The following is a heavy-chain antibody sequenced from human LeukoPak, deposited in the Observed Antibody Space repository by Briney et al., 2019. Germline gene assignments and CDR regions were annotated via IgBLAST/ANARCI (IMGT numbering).Heavy chain of an antibody. V-gene: IGHV3-20*04. Sequence: GGSLRLSCAASGFTFGYYVVSWVPQAPGKGLEWGASINWNSGSTGYADSVKGRFTISRDKAKNSLYLQMNSLRAEDTAVYYCGRGGYSYGWYYDMGVGRRGPTVTVTS. CDR1: GFTFGYYV. CDR2: INWNSGST. J-gene: IGHJ6*03. CDR3: GRGGYSYGWYYDMGV. D-gene: IGHD5-18*01.